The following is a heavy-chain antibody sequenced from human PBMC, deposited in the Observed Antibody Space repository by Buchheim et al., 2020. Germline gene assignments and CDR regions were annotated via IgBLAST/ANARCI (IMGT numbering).Heavy chain of an antibody. CDR1: GYTFTSYY. D-gene: IGHD3-22*01. CDR2: INPSGGST. CDR3: ARETYYYDSSGYYSVNAFDI. V-gene: IGHV1-46*03. Sequence: QVQLVQSGAEVKKPGASVKVSCKASGYTFTSYYMHWVRQAPGQGLEWMGIINPSGGSTSYAQKFQGRVTMTRATSTSPVYMELSSLRSEDTAVYYCARETYYYDSSGYYSVNAFDIWGQGT. J-gene: IGHJ3*02.